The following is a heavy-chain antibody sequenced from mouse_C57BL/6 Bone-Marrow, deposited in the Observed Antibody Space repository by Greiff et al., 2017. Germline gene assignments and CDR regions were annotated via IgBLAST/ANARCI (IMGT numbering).Heavy chain of an antibody. J-gene: IGHJ4*01. CDR3: ARWLPYYYAMDY. CDR2: IHPTSGST. V-gene: IGHV1-64*01. CDR1: GYTFTSYW. Sequence: QVQLQQPGAELVKPGASVKLSCKASGYTFTSYWMHWVKQRPGQGLEWIGMIHPTSGSTNYNEKFKSKATLTVDKSSSTAYMQLSSLTSEDSAVYYCARWLPYYYAMDYWGQGTSVTVSS. D-gene: IGHD2-2*01.